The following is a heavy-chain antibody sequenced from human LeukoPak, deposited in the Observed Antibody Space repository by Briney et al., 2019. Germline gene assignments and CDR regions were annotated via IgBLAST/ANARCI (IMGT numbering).Heavy chain of an antibody. D-gene: IGHD2-2*01. V-gene: IGHV3-30*04. J-gene: IGHJ3*02. CDR2: ISYDGSNK. Sequence: GGSLRLSCAASGLTFSSYAMHWVRQAPGKGLEWVAVISYDGSNKYYADSVKGRFTISRDNSKNTLYLQMNSLRAEDTAVYYCARQYQLLMDAFDIWGQGTMVTVSS. CDR3: ARQYQLLMDAFDI. CDR1: GLTFSSYA.